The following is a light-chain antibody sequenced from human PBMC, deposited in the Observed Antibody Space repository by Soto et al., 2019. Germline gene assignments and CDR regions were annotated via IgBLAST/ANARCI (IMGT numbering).Light chain of an antibody. J-gene: IGLJ1*01. Sequence: QSALTQPASVSGSPGQSITISCAGTSSDVGSFNLVSWYQQHPGKAPKLVIYEGTQRPSGVSNRFSASKSGNTASLTISGLQAEDEADYYCSSYAGSANYVFGAGTKVNVL. CDR1: SSDVGSFNL. CDR3: SSYAGSANYV. CDR2: EGT. V-gene: IGLV2-23*01.